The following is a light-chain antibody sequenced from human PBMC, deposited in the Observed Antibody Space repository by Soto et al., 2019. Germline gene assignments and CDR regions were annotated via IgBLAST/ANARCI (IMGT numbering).Light chain of an antibody. CDR2: AAS. CDR1: QGISSY. Sequence: DIPVTQSPSFLSAAVGDRVTITCRASQGISSYLAWYQQKPGKAPKLLIYAASTLQSGVPSRFSGSGSGTECTLTISSLQPEDFATYYWQQINSHPLTFGPGTQVHIK. V-gene: IGKV1-9*01. J-gene: IGKJ3*01. CDR3: QQINSHPLT.